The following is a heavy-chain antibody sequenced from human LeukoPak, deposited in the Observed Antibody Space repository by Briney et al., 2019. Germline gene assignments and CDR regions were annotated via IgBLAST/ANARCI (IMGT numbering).Heavy chain of an antibody. CDR1: GFTFSSYR. Sequence: GGSLRLSCAAHGFTFSSYRMHWVRQTPGKGQEWVAFIRYDGTNKHYADSENGRFTSSRDNPKNTLYLQMNSLRPEDTAVYYCAREDYDILTGYYRHFDYWGQGTLVTVSS. V-gene: IGHV3-30*02. J-gene: IGHJ4*02. CDR3: AREDYDILTGYYRHFDY. CDR2: IRYDGTNK. D-gene: IGHD3-9*01.